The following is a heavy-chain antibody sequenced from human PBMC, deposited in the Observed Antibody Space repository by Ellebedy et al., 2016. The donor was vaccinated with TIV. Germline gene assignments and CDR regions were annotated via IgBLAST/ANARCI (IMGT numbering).Heavy chain of an antibody. CDR3: AKSLVLGGDEHFQH. J-gene: IGHJ1*01. CDR2: ISGSGGAT. D-gene: IGHD3-10*01. CDR1: GFTFRSHV. V-gene: IGHV3-23*01. Sequence: GESLKISCAVSGFTFRSHVMTWVRQAPGKGLEWVSSISGSGGATYYADSVKGRFTISRDNSKNTLYLQMNSLRAEDTAVYYCAKSLVLGGDEHFQHWGQGTLVTVSS.